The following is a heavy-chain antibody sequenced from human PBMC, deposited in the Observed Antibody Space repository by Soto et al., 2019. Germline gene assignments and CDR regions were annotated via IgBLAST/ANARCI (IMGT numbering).Heavy chain of an antibody. V-gene: IGHV3-21*01. J-gene: IGHJ4*02. Sequence: EVQLVESGGGLVKPGGSLRLSCAASGFTFSSYSMNWVRQATGKGLEWVSSISSSSSYIYYADSVKGRFTISRDNAKNSLYLQMNSLRAEDTAVYYCARDHCTNGVCYPRGVDYWGQGTLVTVSS. CDR2: ISSSSSYI. CDR3: ARDHCTNGVCYPRGVDY. CDR1: GFTFSSYS. D-gene: IGHD2-8*01.